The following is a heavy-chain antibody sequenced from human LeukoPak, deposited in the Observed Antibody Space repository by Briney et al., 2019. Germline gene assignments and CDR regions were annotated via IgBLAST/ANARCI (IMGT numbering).Heavy chain of an antibody. V-gene: IGHV3-30*02. CDR2: IRYDGSNK. CDR3: AKDFRGDILTGYSDY. D-gene: IGHD3-9*01. J-gene: IGHJ4*02. CDR1: GFTFSSYG. Sequence: GGSLRLSCAASGFTFSSYGMHWVRQAPGKGLEWVAFIRYDGSNKYYADSVKGRFTISRDNSKNTLYLQMNSLRAEDTAVYYCAKDFRGDILTGYSDYWGQGTLVTVSS.